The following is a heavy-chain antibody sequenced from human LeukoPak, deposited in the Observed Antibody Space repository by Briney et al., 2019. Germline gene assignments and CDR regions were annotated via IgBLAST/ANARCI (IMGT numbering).Heavy chain of an antibody. D-gene: IGHD3-16*01. CDR3: AKGGLTPDNWFDP. CDR1: GFTFRNYA. CDR2: ISGSGTDT. J-gene: IGHJ5*02. V-gene: IGHV3-23*01. Sequence: GGSLRLSCAASGFTFRNYAMTWVRQAPGKGLEWVSAISGSGTDTYYADSVKGRFTISRDNSKNTLYLQMNSLRAEDTAVYYCAKGGLTPDNWFDPWGQGTLVTVSS.